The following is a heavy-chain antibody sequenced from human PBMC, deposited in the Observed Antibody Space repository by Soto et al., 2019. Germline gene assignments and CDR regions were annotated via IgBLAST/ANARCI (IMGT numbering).Heavy chain of an antibody. J-gene: IGHJ4*02. CDR3: AKNGGYCSGGSCYTLGY. D-gene: IGHD2-15*01. CDR1: GFTFDDYG. CDR2: INWNGGST. Sequence: GGSLRLSCAASGFTFDDYGMSWVRQAPGKGLEWVSGINWNGGSTGYADSVKGRFTISRDNSKNTLYLQMNSLRAEDTAVYYCAKNGGYCSGGSCYTLGYWGQGTLVTVSS. V-gene: IGHV3-20*04.